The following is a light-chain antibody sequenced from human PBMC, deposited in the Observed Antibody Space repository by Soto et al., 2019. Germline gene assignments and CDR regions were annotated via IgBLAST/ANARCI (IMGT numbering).Light chain of an antibody. CDR2: DVS. Sequence: SLLTQPSSLSGSPGQSITLPRPGTSSDVGGYNYVSWYQQHPGKAPKFMIYDVSNRPSGVSNRFSGSKSGNTASLTISGLQAEDEADYYCCSYTTSNTRQIVFGTGTKVTVL. J-gene: IGLJ1*01. V-gene: IGLV2-14*01. CDR3: CSYTTSNTRQIV. CDR1: SSDVGGYNY.